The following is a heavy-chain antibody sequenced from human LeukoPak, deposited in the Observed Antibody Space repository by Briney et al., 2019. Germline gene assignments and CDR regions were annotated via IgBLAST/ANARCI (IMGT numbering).Heavy chain of an antibody. CDR2: IYYSGST. D-gene: IGHD3-10*01. CDR3: ARYDYGSGYPGSWLDP. Sequence: SETLSLTCTVSGASISSYFWTWIRQSPGKGLEWIGYIYYSGSTNYNPSLKSRVTISVDTSKNQLSLKLNSVTAADTAVYYCARYDYGSGYPGSWLDPWGQGTLVTVSS. J-gene: IGHJ5*02. V-gene: IGHV4-59*08. CDR1: GASISSYF.